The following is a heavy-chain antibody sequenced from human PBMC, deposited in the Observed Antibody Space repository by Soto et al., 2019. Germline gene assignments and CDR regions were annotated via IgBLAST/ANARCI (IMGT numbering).Heavy chain of an antibody. CDR2: IYYSGST. Sequence: TSETLSLTCTVSGGSISSGDYYWSWIRQPPGKGLEWIGYIYYSGSTYYNPSLKSRVTISVDTSKNQFSLKLSSVTAADTAVYYCARIGYSYGAPEYYFDYWGQGTLVTVSS. CDR1: GGSISSGDYY. J-gene: IGHJ4*02. V-gene: IGHV4-30-4*01. D-gene: IGHD5-18*01. CDR3: ARIGYSYGAPEYYFDY.